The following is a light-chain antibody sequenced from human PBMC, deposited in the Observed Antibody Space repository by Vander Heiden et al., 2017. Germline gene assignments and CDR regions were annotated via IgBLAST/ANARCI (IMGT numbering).Light chain of an antibody. CDR2: GNS. CDR3: QSYDSSLTV. V-gene: IGLV1-40*01. CDR1: SSNIGAGYD. J-gene: IGLJ1*01. Sequence: QSVPTQPPSVSVAPGPRVTISCTGSSSNIGAGYDVHGYQQLPGTAPKLLIYGNSNRPSGVPDRFSGSKSGTSASLAITGRQAEDEADYYCQSYDSSLTVFGTGTKVTVL.